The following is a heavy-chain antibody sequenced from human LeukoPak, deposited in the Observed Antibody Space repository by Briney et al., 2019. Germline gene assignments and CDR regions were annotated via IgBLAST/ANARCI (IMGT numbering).Heavy chain of an antibody. D-gene: IGHD5-24*01. J-gene: IGHJ5*02. CDR2: IYSSGST. V-gene: IGHV4-4*07. Sequence: PSETLSLTCTVSGGSISGYYWTWIRQPAGEGLEWIGRIYSSGSTNYNPSLKSRVTISLDTSKNQFSLKLNSLTAADSAVYYCARGPRDGYPNWFDPWGQGTLVTVSS. CDR3: ARGPRDGYPNWFDP. CDR1: GGSISGYY.